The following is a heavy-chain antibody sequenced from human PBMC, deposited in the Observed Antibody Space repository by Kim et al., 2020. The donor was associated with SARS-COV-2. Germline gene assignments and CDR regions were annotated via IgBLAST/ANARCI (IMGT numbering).Heavy chain of an antibody. D-gene: IGHD3-22*01. CDR3: ARVTSVFSDSCGGYFDY. J-gene: IGHJ4*02. V-gene: IGHV1-3*01. Sequence: ASVKVSCKASGYSFTTYSMYWVRQAPGQRLEWMGWINAGNGNTKYSQNFQGRVTITRETSATTAYMELSSLRSEDTAVYYCARVTSVFSDSCGGYFDYWGQRTLVTVSS. CDR1: GYSFTTYS. CDR2: INAGNGNT.